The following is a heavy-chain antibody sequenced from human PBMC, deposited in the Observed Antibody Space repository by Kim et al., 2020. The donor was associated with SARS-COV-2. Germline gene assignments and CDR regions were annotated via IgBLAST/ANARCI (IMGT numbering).Heavy chain of an antibody. D-gene: IGHD3-3*01. CDR1: GGSFSGYY. CDR3: ARGDDFNF. Sequence: SETLSLTCAVYGGSFSGYYWSWIRQPPGKGLEWIGEINHSGSTNYNPSLKSRVTISVDTSKNQFSLKLSSVTAADTAVYYCARGDDFNFWGQGTLVTVSS. CDR2: INHSGST. V-gene: IGHV4-34*01. J-gene: IGHJ4*02.